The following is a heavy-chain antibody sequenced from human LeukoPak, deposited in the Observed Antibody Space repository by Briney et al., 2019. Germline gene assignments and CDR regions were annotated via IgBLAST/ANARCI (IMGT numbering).Heavy chain of an antibody. J-gene: IGHJ4*02. CDR2: ISAYNGNT. CDR1: GYSFTNYG. V-gene: IGHV1-18*01. CDR3: ARDTDTAMGYDY. Sequence: ASVKVSCKASGYSFTNYGFNWVRQAPGQGLEWMGWISAYNGNTNYAQKLQGRVTITRDTSASTAYMELSSLRSEDTAVYYCARDTDTAMGYDYWGQGTLVTVSS. D-gene: IGHD5-18*01.